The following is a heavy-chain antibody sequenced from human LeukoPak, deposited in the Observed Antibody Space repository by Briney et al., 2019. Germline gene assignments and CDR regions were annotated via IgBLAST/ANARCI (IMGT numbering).Heavy chain of an antibody. CDR1: GFIFRSHG. CDR2: ITSSGTT. J-gene: IGHJ4*02. Sequence: AGGSLRLSCAASGFIFRSHGMNWGRQAPGKGLEWVSSITSSGTTNYTDSVKDRFIISRDNSKETLFLQMNSLRLEDTAVYYCANTGSYSLYWGQGTLVTVSS. V-gene: IGHV3-23*01. D-gene: IGHD1-1*01. CDR3: ANTGSYSLY.